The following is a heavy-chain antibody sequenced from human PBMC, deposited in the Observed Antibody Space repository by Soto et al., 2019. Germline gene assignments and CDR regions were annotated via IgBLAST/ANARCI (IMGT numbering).Heavy chain of an antibody. CDR2: INDSGST. D-gene: IGHD3-22*01. CDR3: ARMNYYDTSGYPFDY. Sequence: XXPLCLPYAVYGGTVTGSYWRGILKHPGKGLEWIGEINDSGSTKYNPSLKSRVTISVDTSKNQFSLSLSSVTAADTAVYYCARMNYYDTSGYPFDYWGQGMMVTVSS. J-gene: IGHJ4*02. CDR1: GGTVTGSY. V-gene: IGHV4-34*01.